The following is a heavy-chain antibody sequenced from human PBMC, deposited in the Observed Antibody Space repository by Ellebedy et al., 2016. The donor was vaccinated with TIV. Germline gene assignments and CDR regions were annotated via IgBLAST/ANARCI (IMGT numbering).Heavy chain of an antibody. Sequence: PGGSLRLSCAASGFTFSHYAIHWVRQAPGKGLDWVAVISPDAINEYYADSVKGRFTIPRENSKNAVYLQMTSLTTEDSSVYYCARDGYSISWWGHGLDVWGQGTTVTVSS. CDR2: ISPDAINE. CDR3: ARDGYSISWWGHGLDV. V-gene: IGHV3-30*04. CDR1: GFTFSHYA. J-gene: IGHJ6*02. D-gene: IGHD5-18*01.